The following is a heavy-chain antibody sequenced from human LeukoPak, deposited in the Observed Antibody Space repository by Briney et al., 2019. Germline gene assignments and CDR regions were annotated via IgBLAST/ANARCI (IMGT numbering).Heavy chain of an antibody. CDR1: GYTFTSYD. D-gene: IGHD6-13*01. CDR2: MNPNSGNT. Sequence: ASVKVSCKASGYTFTSYDINWVRQATGQGLEWMGWMNPNSGNTGYAQKFQGRVTITRNTSISTAYMELSSLRSEDTAVYYCARESVAAAGGAFDIWGQGTMVTVSS. V-gene: IGHV1-8*03. CDR3: ARESVAAAGGAFDI. J-gene: IGHJ3*02.